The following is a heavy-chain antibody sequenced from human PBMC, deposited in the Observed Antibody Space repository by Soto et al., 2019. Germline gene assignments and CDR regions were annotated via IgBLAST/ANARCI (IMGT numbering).Heavy chain of an antibody. CDR3: ARRGGALGLGGPPEYYFDY. CDR2: IYPGDSDT. Sequence: PGESLKISCKGSGCSFTSYWIGWVRQMPGEGLEWMGSIYPGDSDTRYSPSFQGQVTISADKSITTAYLQWSSLRASDTAMYYCARRGGALGLGGPPEYYFDYWGQGALVTVSS. J-gene: IGHJ4*02. CDR1: GCSFTSYW. D-gene: IGHD3-16*01. V-gene: IGHV5-51*01.